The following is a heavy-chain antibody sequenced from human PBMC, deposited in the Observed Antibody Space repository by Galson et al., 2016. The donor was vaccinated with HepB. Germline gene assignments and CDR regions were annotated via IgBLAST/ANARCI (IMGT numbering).Heavy chain of an antibody. J-gene: IGHJ4*02. CDR2: TSYDGSNK. D-gene: IGHD6-19*01. Sequence: SLRLSCAASGFTFSTYAMQWVRQAPGKGLEWMAFTSYDGSNKLYADSVKGRFIISRDNSKNTLYLQMNGLRTEDTAVYYCAKDLKSSVAYYFDSWGQGTLVTVSS. CDR3: AKDLKSSVAYYFDS. CDR1: GFTFSTYA. V-gene: IGHV3-30*04.